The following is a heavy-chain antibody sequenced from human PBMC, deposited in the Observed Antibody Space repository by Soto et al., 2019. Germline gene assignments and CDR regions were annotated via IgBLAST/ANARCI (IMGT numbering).Heavy chain of an antibody. V-gene: IGHV1-69*01. Sequence: QVQLVQSGAEVKKPGSSVKVSCKAPGGTFSSYAISWVRQAPGQGLEWMGGIIPIFGTAKYAQKFQGRVTMTADESTSKGYMELSSLRSEDTAVYYCARSQGGSSSLDIYYYYYYGMDVWGQGTTVTVSS. D-gene: IGHD2-15*01. J-gene: IGHJ6*02. CDR1: GGTFSSYA. CDR3: ARSQGGSSSLDIYYYYYYGMDV. CDR2: IIPIFGTA.